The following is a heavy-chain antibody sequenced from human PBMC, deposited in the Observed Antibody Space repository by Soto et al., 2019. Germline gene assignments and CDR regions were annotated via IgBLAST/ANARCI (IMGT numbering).Heavy chain of an antibody. CDR3: VRPNFGALTHFDF. CDR1: GYTFTNYW. J-gene: IGHJ4*02. CDR2: IFPGDSDT. Sequence: GESLKISCKAIGYTFTNYWIGWVRQAPGKGLEWMGIIFPGDSDTRYNPSFEGQVTVSADESISTAYLQWNTLKASDTAMYYCVRPNFGALTHFDFWGQGTLVTVSS. V-gene: IGHV5-51*01. D-gene: IGHD3-16*01.